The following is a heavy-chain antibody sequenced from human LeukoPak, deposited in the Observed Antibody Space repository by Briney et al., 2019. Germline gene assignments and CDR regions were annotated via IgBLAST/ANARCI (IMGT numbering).Heavy chain of an antibody. CDR2: IIPILGIA. CDR3: ARGWDIVVVVAATHDAFDI. V-gene: IGHV1-69*04. Sequence: SVKVSCKASAGTFSSYAISWVRQAPGQGLEWMGRIIPILGIANYAQKFQGRVTITADKSTSTAYMEPSSLRSEDTAVYYCARGWDIVVVVAATHDAFDIWGQGTMVTVSS. D-gene: IGHD2-15*01. J-gene: IGHJ3*02. CDR1: AGTFSSYA.